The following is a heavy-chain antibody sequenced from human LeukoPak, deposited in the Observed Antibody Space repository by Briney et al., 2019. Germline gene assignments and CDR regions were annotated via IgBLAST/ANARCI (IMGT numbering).Heavy chain of an antibody. J-gene: IGHJ4*02. CDR1: GGSFSGYY. CDR2: INHSGST. CDR3: AGGRMVATN. D-gene: IGHD5-12*01. V-gene: IGHV4-34*01. Sequence: SETLSLTCAVYGGSFSGYYWSWIRQPPGKGLEWIGEINHSGSTNYNPSLKSRVTISVDTSKNQFSLKLSSVTAADTAVHYCAGGRMVATNWGQGTLVTVSS.